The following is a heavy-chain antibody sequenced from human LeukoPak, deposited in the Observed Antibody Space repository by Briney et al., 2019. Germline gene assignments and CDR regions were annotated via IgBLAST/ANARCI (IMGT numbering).Heavy chain of an antibody. CDR2: INPNSGGT. CDR3: AIQNYYGSGSYDY. CDR1: GYTFTGYY. Sequence: ASVKVSCKASGYTFTGYYMHWVRQAPGQALEWMGRINPNSGGTNYAQKFQGRVTMTRDTSISTAYMELSRLRSDDTAVYYCAIQNYYGSGSYDYWGQGTLVTVSS. D-gene: IGHD3-10*01. V-gene: IGHV1-2*06. J-gene: IGHJ4*02.